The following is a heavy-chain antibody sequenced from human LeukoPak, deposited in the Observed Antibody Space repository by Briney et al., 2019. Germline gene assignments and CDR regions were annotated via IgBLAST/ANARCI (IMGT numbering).Heavy chain of an antibody. J-gene: IGHJ4*02. Sequence: GASVKVSCKASGDTFITYDINWGAQATGQGREWMGWMDPNSGNTGYAQKFQGRVTGTSNTSISTANMERSSLRSEDTAVYDCARGPGRISSSCTNYFDYWGQGTVVTVAS. CDR2: MDPNSGNT. V-gene: IGHV1-8*03. CDR3: ARGPGRISSSCTNYFDY. D-gene: IGHD2-2*01. CDR1: GDTFITYD.